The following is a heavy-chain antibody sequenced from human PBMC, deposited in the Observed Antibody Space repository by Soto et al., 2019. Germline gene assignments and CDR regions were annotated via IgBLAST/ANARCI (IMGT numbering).Heavy chain of an antibody. CDR1: GFTVSSNY. D-gene: IGHD5-18*01. CDR3: ARDTDTAMVTEPYYYYYYGMDV. CDR2: IYSGGST. J-gene: IGHJ6*02. Sequence: PGGSLRLSCAASGFTVSSNYMSWVRQAPGKGLEWVSVIYSGGSTYYADSVKGRFTISRDNSKNTLYLQMNSLRAEDTAVYYCARDTDTAMVTEPYYYYYYGMDVWGQGTTVTVSS. V-gene: IGHV3-66*01.